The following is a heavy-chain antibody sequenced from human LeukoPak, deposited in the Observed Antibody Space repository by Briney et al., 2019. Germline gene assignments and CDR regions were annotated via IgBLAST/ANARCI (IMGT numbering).Heavy chain of an antibody. Sequence: PGGSLRLSCAASGFTFNNYWTTWVRLIPGKGLEWVAKIKQDGGETFYADSVKGRFTISRDNAKKSLYLQMNSLRVGDTAVYYCARVRQEWQMDVWGQGTAVTVSS. CDR2: IKQDGGET. D-gene: IGHD3-3*01. V-gene: IGHV3-7*01. CDR3: ARVRQEWQMDV. CDR1: GFTFNNYW. J-gene: IGHJ6*02.